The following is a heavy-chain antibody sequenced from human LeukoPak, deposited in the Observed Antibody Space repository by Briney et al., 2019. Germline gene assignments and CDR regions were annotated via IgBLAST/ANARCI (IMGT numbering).Heavy chain of an antibody. Sequence: KSGPALVKPSETLSLTCTVSGGSISSGSYYWSWIRQPPGKGLEWSGRVYTSGSTNYNPSLKSRVTISVDTSKNQFSLKLSSVTAADTAVYYCAGGVTIVRGTSKHFDYWGQGTLVTVSS. CDR2: VYTSGST. D-gene: IGHD3-10*01. V-gene: IGHV4-61*02. CDR1: GGSISSGSYY. J-gene: IGHJ4*02. CDR3: AGGVTIVRGTSKHFDY.